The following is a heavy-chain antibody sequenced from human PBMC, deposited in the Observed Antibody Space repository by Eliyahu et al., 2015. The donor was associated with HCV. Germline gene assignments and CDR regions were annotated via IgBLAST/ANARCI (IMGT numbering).Heavy chain of an antibody. D-gene: IGHD5-12*01. CDR3: ARGPSRLRLGPSV. J-gene: IGHJ3*01. Sequence: QVQLQQWGAGLLKPSETLSLTCAVYGGSSSGYYWSWIRQPPGKGLEWIGEINHSGSTNYNPSLKSRVTISVDTSKNQFSLKLSSVTAADTAVYYCARGPSRLRLGPSVWGQGTMVTVSS. CDR1: GGSSSGYY. V-gene: IGHV4-34*01. CDR2: INHSGST.